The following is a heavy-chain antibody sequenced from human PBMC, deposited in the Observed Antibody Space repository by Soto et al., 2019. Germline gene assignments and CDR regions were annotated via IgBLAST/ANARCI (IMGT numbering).Heavy chain of an antibody. CDR3: ARVRFGELV. Sequence: EVQLVESGGGLVQPGGSLRLSCAASGFTFSSYAMSWVRQAPGKGLEWVSIIGIGGGDRYYPESVKGRFTISRDNSRDTLYLEMNSQRDEDKAVDYCARVRFGELVWGQGTLVTVSS. J-gene: IGHJ4*02. D-gene: IGHD3-10*01. CDR1: GFTFSSYA. V-gene: IGHV3-23*04. CDR2: IGIGGGDR.